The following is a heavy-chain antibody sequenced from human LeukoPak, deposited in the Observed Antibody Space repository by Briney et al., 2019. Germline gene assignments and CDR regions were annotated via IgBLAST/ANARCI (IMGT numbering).Heavy chain of an antibody. V-gene: IGHV1-69*05. CDR1: GGTFSSYA. D-gene: IGHD2-2*01. CDR3: ARSYCSSTSCKFHYFDY. CDR2: IIPIFGTA. Sequence: SVKVSCKASGGTFSSYAISWVRQAPGQGLEWMGGIIPIFGTANYAQKFQGRVTITTDESTSTAFMELSSLRSEDTAVYYCARSYCSSTSCKFHYFDYWGQGTLVTVSS. J-gene: IGHJ4*02.